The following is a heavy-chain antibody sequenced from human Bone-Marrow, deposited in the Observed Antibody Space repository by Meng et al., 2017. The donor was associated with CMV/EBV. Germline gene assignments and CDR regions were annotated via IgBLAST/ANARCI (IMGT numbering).Heavy chain of an antibody. CDR2: ISGSNRYI. D-gene: IGHD1-20*01. V-gene: IGHV3-21*06. CDR3: ARQWDYGYNSLDF. CDR1: GFTFSSYS. Sequence: GESLKISCAASGFTFSSYSLNWVRQSPGKGLEWVSSISGSNRYINYAESVRGRFTVSRDNAKNSLSLQMNSLRGDDTAVYYCARQWDYGYNSLDFWGQGTLVTVSS. J-gene: IGHJ4*02.